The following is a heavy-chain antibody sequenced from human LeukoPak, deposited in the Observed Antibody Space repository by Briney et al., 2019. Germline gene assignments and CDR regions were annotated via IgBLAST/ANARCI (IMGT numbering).Heavy chain of an antibody. CDR3: ARDRGGSYSAIDY. J-gene: IGHJ4*02. CDR2: ISSGGTP. CDR1: GFTVSTNY. D-gene: IGHD1-26*01. V-gene: IGHV3-66*01. Sequence: GGSLRLSCAASGFTVSTNYMSWVRQAPGKGLEWVSVISSGGTPYYADSVKGRFTISRDNAKNSLYLQMNSLRAEDTAVYYCARDRGGSYSAIDYWGQGTLVTVSS.